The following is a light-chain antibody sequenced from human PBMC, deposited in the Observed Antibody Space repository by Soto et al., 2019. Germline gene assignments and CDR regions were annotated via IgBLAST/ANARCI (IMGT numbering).Light chain of an antibody. CDR1: SSNIGGYNV. CDR2: EGI. V-gene: IGLV2-23*01. Sequence: QSALTQPASVSGSPGQSITISCSGTSSNIGGYNVVSWYQQHPGKAPKVIVYEGIKRPSGVSDRFSGSTSGSTASLTISGLQAEDEAEYYCTSYAGGNILVFGGGTKLTVL. J-gene: IGLJ2*01. CDR3: TSYAGGNILV.